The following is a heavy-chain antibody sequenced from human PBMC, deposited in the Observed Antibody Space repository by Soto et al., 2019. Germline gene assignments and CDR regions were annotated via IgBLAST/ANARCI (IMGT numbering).Heavy chain of an antibody. CDR2: ISYDGSNK. CDR3: ANLYGDFPNY. J-gene: IGHJ4*02. CDR1: GFTFSSYG. Sequence: GVLRLSCAASGFTFSSYGMHWVRQAPGKGLEWVAVISYDGSNKYYADSVKGRFTISRDNSKNTLYLQMNSLRAEDTAGYYCANLYGDFPNYWGKGTLVTVSS. D-gene: IGHD4-17*01. V-gene: IGHV3-30*18.